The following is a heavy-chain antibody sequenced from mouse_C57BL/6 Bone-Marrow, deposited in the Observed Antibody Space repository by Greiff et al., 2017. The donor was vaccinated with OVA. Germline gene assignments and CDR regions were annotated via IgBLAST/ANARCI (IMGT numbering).Heavy chain of an antibody. Sequence: DVMLVESGGGLVQSGRSLRLSCATSGFTFSDFYMEWVRQAPGKGLEWIAASRNKANDYTTEYSASVKGRFIVSRDTSQSILYLQMNALRAEDTAIYYCARDEEGYGYPFAYWGQGTLVTVSA. CDR2: SRNKANDYTT. D-gene: IGHD2-2*01. J-gene: IGHJ3*01. CDR3: ARDEEGYGYPFAY. V-gene: IGHV7-1*01. CDR1: GFTFSDFY.